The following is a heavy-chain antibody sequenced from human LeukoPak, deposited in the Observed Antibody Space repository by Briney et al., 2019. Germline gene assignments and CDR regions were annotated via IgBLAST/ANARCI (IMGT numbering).Heavy chain of an antibody. V-gene: IGHV4-4*07. Sequence: SETLSLTCTVSGGSISSYYWSRIRQPAGKGLEWIGRIYTSGSTNYNPSLKSRVTMSVDTSKNQFSLKLSSVTAADTAVYYCARDEDFWSGHNYGMDVWGQGTTVTVSS. CDR1: GGSISSYY. CDR2: IYTSGST. D-gene: IGHD3-3*01. CDR3: ARDEDFWSGHNYGMDV. J-gene: IGHJ6*02.